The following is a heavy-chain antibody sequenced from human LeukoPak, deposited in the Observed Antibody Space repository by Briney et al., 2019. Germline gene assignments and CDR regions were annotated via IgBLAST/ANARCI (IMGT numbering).Heavy chain of an antibody. CDR3: VRDSYGTS. Sequence: PGGSLRLSCAASGFTVSSSYMSWVRQAPGKGLEWVSITYTGGNTYYADSVKGRFTISRDNSKNTLYLQMNSLRDEDTAVYYCVRDSYGTSWGQGTLVTVSS. CDR1: GFTVSSSY. CDR2: TYTGGNT. J-gene: IGHJ5*02. V-gene: IGHV3-66*01. D-gene: IGHD3-16*01.